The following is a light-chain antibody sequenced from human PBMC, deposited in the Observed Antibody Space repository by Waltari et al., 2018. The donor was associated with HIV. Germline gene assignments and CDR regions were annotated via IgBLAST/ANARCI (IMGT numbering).Light chain of an antibody. CDR2: EGS. Sequence: QSALTQPPSASGSPGQSVTISCTGTSSDVGGYNYVSWYQQHPGKAPKLMIYEGSRRPSGVPERFSGSKSGNTASLTVSGLQAEDEADYYCSSYAGSNDFGVFGGGTKLTVL. CDR3: SSYAGSNDFGV. J-gene: IGLJ2*01. V-gene: IGLV2-8*01. CDR1: SSDVGGYNY.